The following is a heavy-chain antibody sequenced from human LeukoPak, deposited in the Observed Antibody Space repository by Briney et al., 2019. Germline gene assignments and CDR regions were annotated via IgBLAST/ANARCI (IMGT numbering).Heavy chain of an antibody. Sequence: PGRSLRLSRAASGFTFSSYAMHWVRQAPGKGLEWVAVISYDGSNKYYADSVRGRFTISRDNSKNTLYLQMNSLRAEDTAVYYCARDILSARILWGQGTLVTVSS. J-gene: IGHJ4*02. CDR2: ISYDGSNK. CDR1: GFTFSSYA. CDR3: ARDILSARIL. D-gene: IGHD1-14*01. V-gene: IGHV3-30*04.